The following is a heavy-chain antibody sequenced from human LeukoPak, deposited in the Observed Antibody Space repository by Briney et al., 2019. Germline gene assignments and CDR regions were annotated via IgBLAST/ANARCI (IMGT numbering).Heavy chain of an antibody. V-gene: IGHV3-30*02. CDR3: AKGYSSYAYYYMDV. CDR1: GFTFSSYG. J-gene: IGHJ6*03. CDR2: IRYDGSNK. Sequence: GGSLRLSCAASGFTFSSYGMHWVRQAPGKGLEWVAFIRYDGSNKYYADSVKGRFTISRDNSKNTLYLQMNSLRAEDTAVYYCAKGYSSYAYYYMDVWGKGTTVTVSS. D-gene: IGHD5-12*01.